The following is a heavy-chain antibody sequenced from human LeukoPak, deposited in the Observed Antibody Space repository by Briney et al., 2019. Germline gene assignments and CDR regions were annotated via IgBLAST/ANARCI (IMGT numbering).Heavy chain of an antibody. CDR3: ARNGRILDV. CDR2: ISGSGGST. CDR1: GFTFSSYA. V-gene: IGHV3-23*01. J-gene: IGHJ6*02. Sequence: GGSLRLSCAASGFTFSSYAMSWVRQAPGKGLEWVSAISGSGGSTYYADSVKGRFTISRDRSKNTIYLQMSSLRAEDTAVYYCARNGRILDVRGQGTTVTVSS. D-gene: IGHD2-8*01.